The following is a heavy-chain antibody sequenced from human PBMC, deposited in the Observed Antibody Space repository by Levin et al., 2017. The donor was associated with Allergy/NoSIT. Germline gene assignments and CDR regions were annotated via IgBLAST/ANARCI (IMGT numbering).Heavy chain of an antibody. J-gene: IGHJ6*02. CDR3: AMLPAAGPDFSYGMDG. CDR2: INHSGST. CDR1: GGSFSGYY. Sequence: PSETLSLTCAVYGGSFSGYYWSWIRQPPGKGLEWIGEINHSGSTNYNPSLKSRVTISVDTSKNQFSLKLSSVTAADTAVYYCAMLPAAGPDFSYGMDGWGQGTTVTVSS. D-gene: IGHD6-13*01. V-gene: IGHV4-34*01.